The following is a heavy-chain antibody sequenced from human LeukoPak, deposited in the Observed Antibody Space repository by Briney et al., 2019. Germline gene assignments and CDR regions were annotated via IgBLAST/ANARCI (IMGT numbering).Heavy chain of an antibody. CDR2: INPSGGST. V-gene: IGHV1-46*01. D-gene: IGHD3-10*01. CDR3: ARGGYYGSGSYQLYYYYMDV. CDR1: GYTFTSYY. Sequence: ASVKVSCKASGYTFTSYYMHWVRQAPGQGLEWMGIINPSGGSTSYAQKFQGRVTMTRDMSTSTVYMELSSLRSEDTAVYYCARGGYYGSGSYQLYYYYMDVWGKGTTVTVSS. J-gene: IGHJ6*03.